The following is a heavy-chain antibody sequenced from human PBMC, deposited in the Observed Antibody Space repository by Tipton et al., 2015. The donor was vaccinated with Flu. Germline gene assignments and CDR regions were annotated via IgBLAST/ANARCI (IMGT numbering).Heavy chain of an antibody. Sequence: SLRLSCAASGFTFSSYAMSWVRQAPGEGLEWVSAISGSGGSTYYADSVKGRFTISRDNSKNTLYLQMNSLRAEDTAVYYCAKDGPQKQDIAVAGTHAFDIWGQGTMVTVSS. CDR2: ISGSGGST. CDR1: GFTFSSYA. CDR3: AKDGPQKQDIAVAGTHAFDI. V-gene: IGHV3-23*01. J-gene: IGHJ3*02. D-gene: IGHD6-19*01.